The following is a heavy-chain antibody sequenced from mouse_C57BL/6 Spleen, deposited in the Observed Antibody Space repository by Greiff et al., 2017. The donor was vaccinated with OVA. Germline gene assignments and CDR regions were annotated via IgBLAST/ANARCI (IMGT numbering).Heavy chain of an antibody. V-gene: IGHV1-85*01. CDR2: IYPRDGST. Sequence: VQLQQSGPELVKPGASVKLSCKASGYTFTSYDINWVKPRPGQGLEWIGWIYPRDGSTKYNEKFKGQATLTVDTSSSTAYMELHSLTAEDAAVYFCARRTSYYAMDYWGQGTSVTVSS. J-gene: IGHJ4*01. CDR3: ARRTSYYAMDY. CDR1: GYTFTSYD.